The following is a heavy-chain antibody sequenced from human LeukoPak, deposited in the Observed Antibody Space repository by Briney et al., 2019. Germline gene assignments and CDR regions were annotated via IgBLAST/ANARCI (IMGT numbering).Heavy chain of an antibody. V-gene: IGHV4-59*01. Sequence: TSETLSLTCTVSGXSISSYYWSWIRQPPGKGLEWIGYIYYSGSTNYNPSLKSRVTISVDTSKNQFSLKLSSVTAADTAVYYCARRLRVRGPYDYWGQGTLVTVSS. CDR1: GXSISSYY. CDR3: ARRLRVRGPYDY. J-gene: IGHJ4*02. D-gene: IGHD3-10*01. CDR2: IYYSGST.